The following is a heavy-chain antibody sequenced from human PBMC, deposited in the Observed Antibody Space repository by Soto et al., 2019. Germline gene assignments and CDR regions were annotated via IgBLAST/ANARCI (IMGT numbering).Heavy chain of an antibody. CDR3: AKDPYNWNSVSRVDY. Sequence: GGSLRLSCAASGFTFRDYAMSWVRQAPGKGLDWVSGISGSGGDTNYADSVKGRFTISRDNSKSTLYLQMNSLRAEDTAVYYCAKDPYNWNSVSRVDYWGQGTLVTVSS. J-gene: IGHJ4*02. D-gene: IGHD1-7*01. V-gene: IGHV3-23*01. CDR2: ISGSGGDT. CDR1: GFTFRDYA.